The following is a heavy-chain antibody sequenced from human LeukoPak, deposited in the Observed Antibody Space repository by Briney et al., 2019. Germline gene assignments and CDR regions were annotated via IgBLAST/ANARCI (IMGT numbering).Heavy chain of an antibody. D-gene: IGHD6-19*01. CDR3: ARDSIAVAGDYYYGMDV. Sequence: PSETLSLTCTVSGGSISSYYWSWIRQPAGKGLEWIGRIYTSGSTNYNPSLKSRVTMSVDTSKNQFSLKLSSVTAAETAVYYCARDSIAVAGDYYYGMDVWGQGTTVTVSS. V-gene: IGHV4-4*07. J-gene: IGHJ6*02. CDR2: IYTSGST. CDR1: GGSISSYY.